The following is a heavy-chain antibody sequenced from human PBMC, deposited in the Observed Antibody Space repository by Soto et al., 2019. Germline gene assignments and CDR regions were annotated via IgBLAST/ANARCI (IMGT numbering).Heavy chain of an antibody. V-gene: IGHV3-23*01. Sequence: EVQLLESGGGLVQRGGSLRLSCAASGLPFSSYVMSWVRQAPGKGLEWVSGISGGGSNTFYADSVKGRFTISRDNSKTTLLLQMNSLGAEDTAVYYCAKDSNKYSSSLRGRYFDYWGQGIGVTVSS. J-gene: IGHJ4*02. CDR1: GLPFSSYV. CDR2: ISGGGSNT. D-gene: IGHD4-4*01. CDR3: AKDSNKYSSSLRGRYFDY.